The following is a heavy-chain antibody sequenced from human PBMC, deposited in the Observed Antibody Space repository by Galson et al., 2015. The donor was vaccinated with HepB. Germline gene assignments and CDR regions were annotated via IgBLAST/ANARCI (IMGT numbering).Heavy chain of an antibody. Sequence: SVKVSCKASGYTFTSYAMNWVRQAPGQGLEWMGWIKTNTGNPTYAQGFTGRFVFSLDTSVSTAYLQISSLKAEDTAVYYCARDTVLFVAAKGEATHFFDSWGQGTLVTVSS. CDR3: ARDTVLFVAAKGEATHFFDS. D-gene: IGHD2-21*01. CDR1: GYTFTSYA. J-gene: IGHJ4*02. CDR2: IKTNTGNP. V-gene: IGHV7-4-1*02.